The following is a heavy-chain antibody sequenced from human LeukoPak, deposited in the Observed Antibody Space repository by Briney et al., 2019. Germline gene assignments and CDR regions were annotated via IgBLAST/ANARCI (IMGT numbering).Heavy chain of an antibody. CDR3: AKDLRGTLSSRGPFEY. V-gene: IGHV3-23*01. CDR2: ISGNGDIT. J-gene: IGHJ4*02. Sequence: GGSLRLSCAASGFTFSSYAMSWVRQAPEKGLEWVSAISGNGDITYYADSVKGRFNGSRDNSKNTLYLQMNSLRAEDTAVYYCAKDLRGTLSSRGPFEYWGQGTLVTVS. D-gene: IGHD1-1*01. CDR1: GFTFSSYA.